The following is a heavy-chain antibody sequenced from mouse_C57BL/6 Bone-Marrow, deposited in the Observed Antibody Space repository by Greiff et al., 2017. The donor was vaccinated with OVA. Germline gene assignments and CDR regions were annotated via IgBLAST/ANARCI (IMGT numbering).Heavy chain of an antibody. CDR3: ARGYYGSTLDY. V-gene: IGHV3-6*01. D-gene: IGHD1-1*01. J-gene: IGHJ2*01. CDR1: GYSITSGYY. CDR2: ISYDGSN. Sequence: DVKLQESGPGLVKPSQSLSLTCSVTGYSITSGYYWNWIRQFPGNKLEWMGYISYDGSNNYNPSLKNRISITRDTSKNQFFLKLNSVTTEDTATYYCARGYYGSTLDYWGQGTTLTVSS.